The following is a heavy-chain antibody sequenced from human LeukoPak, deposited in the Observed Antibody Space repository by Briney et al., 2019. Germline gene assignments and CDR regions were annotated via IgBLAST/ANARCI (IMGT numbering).Heavy chain of an antibody. Sequence: GGSLRLSCAASGSSFSYYAMSWVRQAPGKGLEWVSAISGSGGGTYYADSVKGRFTISRDNSKNTLYLQMNNLRVEDTAVYYCAQAMGYSGYEARGAFDFWGQGTMVTVSS. J-gene: IGHJ3*01. V-gene: IGHV3-23*01. CDR1: GSSFSYYA. CDR3: AQAMGYSGYEARGAFDF. CDR2: ISGSGGGT. D-gene: IGHD5-12*01.